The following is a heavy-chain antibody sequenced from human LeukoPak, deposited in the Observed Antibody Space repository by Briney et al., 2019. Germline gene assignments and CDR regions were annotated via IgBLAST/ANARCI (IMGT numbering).Heavy chain of an antibody. CDR2: IWYDGSNK. V-gene: IGHV3-33*06. CDR3: AKDPTYYDSSGYFDY. CDR1: GFTFSSYG. J-gene: IGHJ4*02. D-gene: IGHD3-22*01. Sequence: GGSLRLSCAASGFTFSSYGMHWVRQAPGKGLEWVAVIWYDGSNKYYADSVKGRFTISRDNSKNTLYLQMNSLRAEDTAVYYCAKDPTYYDSSGYFDYWGQGTLVTVSS.